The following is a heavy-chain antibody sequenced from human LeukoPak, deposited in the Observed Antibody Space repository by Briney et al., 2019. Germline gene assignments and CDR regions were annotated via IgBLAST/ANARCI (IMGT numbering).Heavy chain of an antibody. V-gene: IGHV4-38-2*02. CDR2: IYHSGST. D-gene: IGHD3-16*01. J-gene: IGHJ4*02. CDR1: GYSISSGYY. CDR3: ARSPPDGGSGAAGSIGGWYYFDY. Sequence: SETLSLTCTVSGYSISSGYYWGWIRQPPGKGLEWIGSIYHSGSTYYNPSLKSRVTISVDTSKNQFSLKLSSVTAADTAVYYCARSPPDGGSGAAGSIGGWYYFDYWGQGTLVTVSS.